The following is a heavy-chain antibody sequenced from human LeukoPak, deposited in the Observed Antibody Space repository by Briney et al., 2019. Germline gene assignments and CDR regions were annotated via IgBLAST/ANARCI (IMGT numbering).Heavy chain of an antibody. V-gene: IGHV3-7*03. CDR1: GFTFSSYW. Sequence: GGSLRLSCAASGFTFSSYWMNWARQAPGKGLEWVASLNHNENVNYYVDSMKGRFTISRDNAKNSLYLQMSNLRAEDTAVYFCARGGGLDVWGQGATVTVSS. J-gene: IGHJ6*02. CDR2: LNHNENVN. CDR3: ARGGGLDV. D-gene: IGHD3-16*01.